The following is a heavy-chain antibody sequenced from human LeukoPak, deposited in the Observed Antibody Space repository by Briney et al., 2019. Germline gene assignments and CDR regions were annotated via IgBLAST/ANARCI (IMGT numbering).Heavy chain of an antibody. Sequence: PGGSLRLSCAASGFTFSSFAMGWVRQAPGKGLEWVSAISGSGGSTSYAASVKGRFTMSRDNSRNTLYLQMHSLRADDTAVYYCAKREASGTYDSFDYWGQGTRVTVSS. CDR1: GFTFSSFA. D-gene: IGHD1-26*01. J-gene: IGHJ4*02. V-gene: IGHV3-23*01. CDR2: ISGSGGST. CDR3: AKREASGTYDSFDY.